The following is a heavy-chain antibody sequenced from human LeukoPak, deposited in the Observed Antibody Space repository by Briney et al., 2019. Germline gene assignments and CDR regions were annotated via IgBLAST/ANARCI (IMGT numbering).Heavy chain of an antibody. CDR1: GYTFTSYD. CDR3: ARSGSPVGHAFDI. CDR2: MDPNSGYT. J-gene: IGHJ3*02. V-gene: IGHV1-8*01. Sequence: GASVKVSCKASGYTFTSYDINWVRQATGQGLEWMGWMDPNSGYTGYAQKFQGRVTMTRNTSISTAYMELSSLRSEDTAVYYCARSGSPVGHAFDIWGQGTMVTVSS. D-gene: IGHD3-10*01.